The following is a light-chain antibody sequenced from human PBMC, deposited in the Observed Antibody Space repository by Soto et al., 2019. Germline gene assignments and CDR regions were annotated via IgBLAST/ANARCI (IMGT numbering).Light chain of an antibody. CDR1: SGHSNYA. CDR3: QTWGSGIVV. V-gene: IGLV4-69*01. CDR2: LNSDGSH. Sequence: QTVVTQSPSASASLGASVKLTCTLSSGHSNYAIAWHQQQSENGPRYLMKLNSDGSHSKGGGIPDRFSGSSSEAERYLTISSLQSEDEADYYCQTWGSGIVVFGGGTKLTVL. J-gene: IGLJ2*01.